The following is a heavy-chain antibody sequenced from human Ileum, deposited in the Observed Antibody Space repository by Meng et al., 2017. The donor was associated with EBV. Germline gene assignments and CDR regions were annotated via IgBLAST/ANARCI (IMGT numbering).Heavy chain of an antibody. CDR1: NGSVSSYGYY. Sequence: VQLQDSGPGLVKPSGTLSPTCSVSNGSVSSYGYYWTWIRQPPGKGLEWIGYMSYTGSTNYKSTLKSRVTISVDKSKNQFSLKLSSVTAADTAVYYSARERGGGDRGIQWGQGTLVTVSS. CDR3: ARERGGGDRGIQ. V-gene: IGHV4-61*08. CDR2: MSYTGST. D-gene: IGHD2-21*02. J-gene: IGHJ4*02.